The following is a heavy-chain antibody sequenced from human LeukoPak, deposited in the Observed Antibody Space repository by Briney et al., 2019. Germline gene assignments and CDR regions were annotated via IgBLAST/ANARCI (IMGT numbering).Heavy chain of an antibody. Sequence: GGTLRLSCAASGFTFNVYSMSWVRQAPGKGLEWVSYITRNSNDIYYADSVKGRFTISRDNAKNSLYLQMNNLRAEDTAVYYCAKTLLDSSGYYYAGSDHWGQGILVTVST. V-gene: IGHV3-48*01. CDR2: ITRNSNDI. CDR3: AKTLLDSSGYYYAGSDH. D-gene: IGHD3-22*01. CDR1: GFTFNVYS. J-gene: IGHJ4*02.